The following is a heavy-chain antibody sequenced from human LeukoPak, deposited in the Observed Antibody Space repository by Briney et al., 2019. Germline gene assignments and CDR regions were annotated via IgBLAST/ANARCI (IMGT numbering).Heavy chain of an antibody. Sequence: KPSETLSLTCTVSGGSISSTTYYWAWIRQPPGKGLEWIGSIYYSGSTYYNPSLKSRVTISVDTSKNQFSLKLSSVTAADTAVYYCARHHDYYSGSLKRAFDMWGQGTMVTVSS. V-gene: IGHV4-39*01. D-gene: IGHD1-26*01. CDR2: IYYSGST. J-gene: IGHJ3*02. CDR1: GGSISSTTYY. CDR3: ARHHDYYSGSLKRAFDM.